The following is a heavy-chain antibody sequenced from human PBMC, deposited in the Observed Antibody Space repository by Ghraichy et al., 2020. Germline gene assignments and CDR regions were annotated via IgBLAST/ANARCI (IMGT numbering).Heavy chain of an antibody. Sequence: GESLNISYAASGFTFSSYEMNWVRQAPGKGLEWVSYISSSGSTIYYADSVKGRFTISRDNAKNSLYLQMNSLRAEDTAVYYCASQSGLTVANWGQGTLVTVSS. CDR2: ISSSGSTI. J-gene: IGHJ4*02. D-gene: IGHD4-23*01. CDR3: ASQSGLTVAN. V-gene: IGHV3-48*03. CDR1: GFTFSSYE.